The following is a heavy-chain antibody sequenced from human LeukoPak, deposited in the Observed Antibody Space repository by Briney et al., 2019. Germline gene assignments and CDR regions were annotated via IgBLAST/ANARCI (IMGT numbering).Heavy chain of an antibody. V-gene: IGHV3-23*01. Sequence: GGSLRLSCAASGFTFSSHAMSWVRQAPGKGLEWVSAISGSGGSTYYADPVKGRFTISRDNSKNTLYLQMNSLRAEDTAVYYCAKAVPSYYDILTGYYTAYYYGMDVWGQGTTVTVSS. CDR1: GFTFSSHA. D-gene: IGHD3-9*01. J-gene: IGHJ6*02. CDR3: AKAVPSYYDILTGYYTAYYYGMDV. CDR2: ISGSGGST.